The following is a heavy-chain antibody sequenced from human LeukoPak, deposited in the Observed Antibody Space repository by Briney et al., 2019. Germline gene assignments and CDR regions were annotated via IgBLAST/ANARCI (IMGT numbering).Heavy chain of an antibody. Sequence: GGSLRLSCAASGFIFSSYSMSWVRQAPGMGLEWVSVITGSGGNTYYADSVKGRFTISKDNSKNTVYLQMSSLRVDDTAVYYCAKAASSSWPSYYYGMDVWGQGITVTVSS. CDR2: ITGSGGNT. D-gene: IGHD6-13*01. CDR3: AKAASSSWPSYYYGMDV. J-gene: IGHJ6*02. CDR1: GFIFSSYS. V-gene: IGHV3-23*01.